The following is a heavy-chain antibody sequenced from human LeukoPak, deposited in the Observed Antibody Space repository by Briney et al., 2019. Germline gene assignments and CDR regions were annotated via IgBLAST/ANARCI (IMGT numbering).Heavy chain of an antibody. D-gene: IGHD6-13*01. CDR2: ISGGGGST. CDR3: AKDDDKAAAGPYFDY. CDR1: GFTFSSYA. V-gene: IGHV3-23*01. J-gene: IGHJ4*02. Sequence: GGSLRLSCAASGFTFSSYAMSWVRQAPGKGLEWVSAISGGGGSTYYADSVKGRFTISRDNSKNTLYLQMNSLRAEDTAVYYCAKDDDKAAAGPYFDYWGQGTLVTVSS.